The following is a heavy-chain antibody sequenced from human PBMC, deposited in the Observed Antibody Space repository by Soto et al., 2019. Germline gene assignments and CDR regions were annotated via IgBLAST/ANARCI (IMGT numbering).Heavy chain of an antibody. CDR1: GFTFSSYV. J-gene: IGHJ4*02. Sequence: GGSLRLSCAASGFTFSSYVMSWVRQAPGKGLEWVAAISNSGGNTNYGDSVKGRFTISRDNSKKTLYLQMNSLRPEDTALYYCAKDEYYYSRSGYYIFDSWGQGTLVTVSS. CDR3: AKDEYYYSRSGYYIFDS. D-gene: IGHD3-22*01. V-gene: IGHV3-23*01. CDR2: ISNSGGNT.